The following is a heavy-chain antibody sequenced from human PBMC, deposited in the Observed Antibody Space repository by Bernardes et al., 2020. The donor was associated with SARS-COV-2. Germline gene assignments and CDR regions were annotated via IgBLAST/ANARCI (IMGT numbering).Heavy chain of an antibody. D-gene: IGHD2-2*01. Sequence: GESLKISCKASGYTFTSYDINWVRQATGQGLEWMGWMNPNSGNTGYAQKFQGRVTMTRNTSISTAYMELSSLRSEDTAVYYCARTVRDQLLFSQVYYFDYWGQGTLVTVSS. CDR3: ARTVRDQLLFSQVYYFDY. J-gene: IGHJ4*02. CDR1: GYTFTSYD. CDR2: MNPNSGNT. V-gene: IGHV1-8*01.